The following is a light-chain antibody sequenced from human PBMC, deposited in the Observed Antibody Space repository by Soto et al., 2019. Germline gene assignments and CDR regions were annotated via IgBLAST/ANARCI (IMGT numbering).Light chain of an antibody. J-gene: IGKJ1*01. Sequence: DIQMTQSPSTVSASVGDRVTITCRASQSISSNLAWYQQKPGKAPKLLIYQASSLENGVPSRFSGSESGTEFTLTISSLQSEDFAVYYCQQYNNWPPWTFGQGTKVDI. CDR3: QQYNNWPPWT. CDR2: QAS. CDR1: QSISSN. V-gene: IGKV1-5*03.